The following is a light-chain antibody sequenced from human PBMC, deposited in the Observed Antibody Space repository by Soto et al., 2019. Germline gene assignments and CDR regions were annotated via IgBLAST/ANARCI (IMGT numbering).Light chain of an antibody. V-gene: IGKV1-9*01. Sequence: DIQLTQSPSFLSASVGDRVTITCRASQGISTYLAWYQQKPGKAPKLLIYSASTLQSGVPLRFSGSGFGTEFTLTISSLQPEDFATYFCQQLNSYPRDTFGQGTKLEIK. CDR3: QQLNSYPRDT. CDR2: SAS. J-gene: IGKJ2*01. CDR1: QGISTY.